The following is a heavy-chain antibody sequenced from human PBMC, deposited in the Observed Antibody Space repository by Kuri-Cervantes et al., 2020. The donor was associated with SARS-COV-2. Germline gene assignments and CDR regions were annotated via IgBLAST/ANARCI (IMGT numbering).Heavy chain of an antibody. D-gene: IGHD5-18*01. Sequence: SCTVSGGSISSGDYYWSWIRQPPGKGLEWIGYIYYSGSTYYNPSLKSRVTISVDTSKNQFSLKLSSVTAADTAVYYCARHEGWFPLWLPFDYWGQGTLVTVSS. J-gene: IGHJ4*02. CDR1: GGSISSGDYY. CDR2: IYYSGST. CDR3: ARHEGWFPLWLPFDY. V-gene: IGHV4-30-4*08.